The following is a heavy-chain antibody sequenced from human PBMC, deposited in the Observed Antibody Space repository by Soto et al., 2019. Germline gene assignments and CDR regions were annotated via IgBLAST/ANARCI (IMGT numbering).Heavy chain of an antibody. CDR3: ARLANWFDP. Sequence: SETLSLTCTVSGGSVSSDSYYWSWIRQAPGKGLEWIGYIFHRGRANYNPSLKSRVTISVDTSKNQFSLNLSSVTAADTAVYYCARLANWFDPWGQGTLVTVSS. CDR2: IFHRGRA. CDR1: GGSVSSDSYY. V-gene: IGHV4-61*01. J-gene: IGHJ5*02.